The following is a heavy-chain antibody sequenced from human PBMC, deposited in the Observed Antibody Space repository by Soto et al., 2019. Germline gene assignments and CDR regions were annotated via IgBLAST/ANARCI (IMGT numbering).Heavy chain of an antibody. J-gene: IGHJ6*02. CDR2: LSSGSFYI. D-gene: IGHD3-3*01. CDR1: GFPLDSYV. Sequence: PGGSLRLSCAVSGFPLDSYVMSWARQAPGQGLEWLASLSSGSFYIFHADSIRGRFTISRDDAKNLLFLKMNSLTIEDTATYYCAREANTIYAPHGLDVWGQGTAVTVSS. CDR3: AREANTIYAPHGLDV. V-gene: IGHV3-21*01.